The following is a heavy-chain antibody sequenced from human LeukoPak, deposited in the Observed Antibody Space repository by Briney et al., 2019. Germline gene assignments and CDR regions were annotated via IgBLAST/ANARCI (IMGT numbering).Heavy chain of an antibody. CDR1: GYTFTGYY. CDR2: INPNSGGT. Sequence: ASVKVSCKASGYTFTGYYMHWVRQAPGQGLEWMGWINPNSGGTNYAQKFQGWVTMTRDTSISTAYMELSRLRSDDTAVYYCARDNFKRGSSGCFDYWGQGTLVTVSS. J-gene: IGHJ4*02. CDR3: ARDNFKRGSSGCFDY. D-gene: IGHD3-10*01. V-gene: IGHV1-2*04.